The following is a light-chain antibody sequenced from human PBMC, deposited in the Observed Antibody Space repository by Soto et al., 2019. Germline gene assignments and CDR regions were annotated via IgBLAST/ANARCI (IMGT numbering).Light chain of an antibody. CDR3: QQYGSLFT. Sequence: EIVLTQSPGTLSLSPGERATLSCRASQSVSSSYLYWYQQKPGQAPRLLFYGASSRATGIPDRFSGSGSGTDFPLTISRLEPEDFAVYYCQQYGSLFTFGGGTKVEIK. CDR1: QSVSSSY. J-gene: IGKJ4*01. V-gene: IGKV3-20*01. CDR2: GAS.